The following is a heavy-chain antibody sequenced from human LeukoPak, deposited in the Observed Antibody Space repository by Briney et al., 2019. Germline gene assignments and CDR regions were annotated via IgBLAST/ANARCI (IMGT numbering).Heavy chain of an antibody. CDR3: AKDRGYSYGIFGF. V-gene: IGHV3-33*06. CDR1: GFTFSSYG. D-gene: IGHD5-18*01. J-gene: IGHJ4*02. CDR2: IWYDGSNK. Sequence: GRSLRLSCAASGFTFSSYGMHWVRQAPGKGLGWVAVIWYDGSNKYYADSVKGRFTISRDNSKNTLYLQMNSLRAEDTAVYYCAKDRGYSYGIFGFWGQGTLVTVSS.